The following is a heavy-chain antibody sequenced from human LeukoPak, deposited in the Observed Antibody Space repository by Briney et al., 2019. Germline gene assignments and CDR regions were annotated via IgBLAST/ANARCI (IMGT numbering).Heavy chain of an antibody. D-gene: IGHD1-1*01. V-gene: IGHV3-48*04. CDR3: ARGQYNWNDDPFDY. CDR2: ISSSSSTI. Sequence: GGSLRLSCAASGFTFRSYSMNWVRQAPGKGLEWVSYISSSSSTIYYADSVKGRFTISRDNAKNSLYLQMNSLRAEDTAVYYCARGQYNWNDDPFDYWGQGTLVTVSS. J-gene: IGHJ4*02. CDR1: GFTFRSYS.